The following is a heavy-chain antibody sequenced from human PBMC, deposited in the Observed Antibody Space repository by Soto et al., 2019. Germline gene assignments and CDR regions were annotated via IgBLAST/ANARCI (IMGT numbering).Heavy chain of an antibody. CDR3: ARGNGVVVAATTPDY. D-gene: IGHD2-15*01. CDR1: GFTFSSYS. J-gene: IGHJ4*02. Sequence: EVQLVESGGGLVKPGGSLRLSCAASGFTFSSYSMNWVRQAPGKGLEWVSSISSSSSYIYYADSVKGRVTISRDNANNSLTLQMNSLRAEDTAVYYCARGNGVVVAATTPDYWAKGTLVNLSS. V-gene: IGHV3-21*01. CDR2: ISSSSSYI.